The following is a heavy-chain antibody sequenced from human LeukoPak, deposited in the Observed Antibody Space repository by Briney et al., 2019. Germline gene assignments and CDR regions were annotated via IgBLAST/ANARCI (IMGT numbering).Heavy chain of an antibody. J-gene: IGHJ4*02. CDR1: GFTFSSYA. D-gene: IGHD3-3*01. CDR3: ARDGGNDFWSGYSHYFDY. Sequence: GGSLRLSCAASGFTFSSYAMHWVRQAPGKGLEWVSSISSSSSYIYYADSVKGRFTISRDNAKNSLYLQMNSLRAEDTAVYYCARDGGNDFWSGYSHYFDYWGQGTLVIVSS. V-gene: IGHV3-21*01. CDR2: ISSSSSYI.